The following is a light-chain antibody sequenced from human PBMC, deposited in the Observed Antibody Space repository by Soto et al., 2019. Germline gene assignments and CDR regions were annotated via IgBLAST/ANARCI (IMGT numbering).Light chain of an antibody. CDR3: QQSYSTPPS. J-gene: IGKJ1*01. CDR2: AAS. CDR1: QSISSY. Sequence: DIQMTQSPSSLSASVGDRVTITCRASQSISSYLNWYQQKPGKAPKLLIYAASSLQSGVPSRFSGSGSETDFTFTISSLQPEDFATYYCQQSYSTPPSFGRGTKVEIK. V-gene: IGKV1-39*01.